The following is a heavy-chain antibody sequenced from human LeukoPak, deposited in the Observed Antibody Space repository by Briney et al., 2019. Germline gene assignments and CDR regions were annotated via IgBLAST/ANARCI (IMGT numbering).Heavy chain of an antibody. J-gene: IGHJ1*01. D-gene: IGHD1-14*01. V-gene: IGHV3-7*01. CDR2: INEDGNEK. CDR3: VRELVVGTAEYFQS. Sequence: PGGSLRLPCVASGFRFRNYCMAWIRHAPGRGREGVANINEDGNEKYYLDSVRGRFIISRENARNSLFLQMNTLRGEDTGVYYCVRELVVGTAEYFQSWGQGTLVAVSS. CDR1: GFRFRNYC.